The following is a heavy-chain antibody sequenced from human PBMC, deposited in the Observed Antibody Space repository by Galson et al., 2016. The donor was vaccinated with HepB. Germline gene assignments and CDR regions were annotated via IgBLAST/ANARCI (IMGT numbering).Heavy chain of an antibody. J-gene: IGHJ4*02. D-gene: IGHD6-13*01. CDR3: ASWGYSSSRYSDY. CDR1: GGSISSYF. Sequence: ETLSLTCTVSGGSISSYFWSWIRQPPGKGLEWIGYIYYSGSTYYNPSLRSRVTISADTSKNQFSLKLSSVTAADTAVYYCASWGYSSSRYSDYWGQGTLVTVSS. CDR2: IYYSGST. V-gene: IGHV4-59*06.